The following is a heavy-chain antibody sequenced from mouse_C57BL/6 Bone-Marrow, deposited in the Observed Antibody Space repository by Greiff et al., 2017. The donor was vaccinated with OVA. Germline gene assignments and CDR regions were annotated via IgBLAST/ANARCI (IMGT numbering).Heavy chain of an antibody. CDR2: IDPENGDT. D-gene: IGHD1-1*01. Sequence: EVKLMESGAELVRPGASVKLSCTASGFNIKDDYMHWVKQRPEQGLEWIGWIDPENGDTEYASKFQGKATITADTSSNTAYLQLSSLTSEDTAVYYCTTFYGSVGWFAYWGQGTLVTVSA. CDR3: TTFYGSVGWFAY. CDR1: GFNIKDDY. V-gene: IGHV14-4*01. J-gene: IGHJ3*01.